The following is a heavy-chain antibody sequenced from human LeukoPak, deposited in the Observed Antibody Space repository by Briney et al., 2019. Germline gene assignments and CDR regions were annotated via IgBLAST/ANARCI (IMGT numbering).Heavy chain of an antibody. D-gene: IGHD3-22*01. J-gene: IGHJ4*02. V-gene: IGHV3-23*01. CDR2: ISGSGGST. CDR3: ARGDQGTDFHYYDSSGFDY. CDR1: GFTFSSYA. Sequence: QPGGSLRLSCAASGFTFSSYAMSWVRQAPGKGLEWVSAISGSGGSTYYADSVKGRFTISRDNAKNSLYLQMNSLRAEDTAVYYCARGDQGTDFHYYDSSGFDYWGQGTLVTVSS.